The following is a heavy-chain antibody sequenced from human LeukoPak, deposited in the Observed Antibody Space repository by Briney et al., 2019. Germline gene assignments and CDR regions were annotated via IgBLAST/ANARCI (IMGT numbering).Heavy chain of an antibody. CDR2: QNRDDDK. J-gene: IGHJ3*02. CDR3: AHKEAGSDAFDI. Sequence: SAPTLVKPTQTLTLTCTFTGCALNTPGEGVVWIRQPPGKTLESLALQNRDDDKRYSPSLKSRLTINKDTSKNRVVLTMTNMDPVDTATYYCAHKEAGSDAFDIWGQGTMVTVSS. CDR1: GCALNTPGEG. D-gene: IGHD6-13*01. V-gene: IGHV2-5*02.